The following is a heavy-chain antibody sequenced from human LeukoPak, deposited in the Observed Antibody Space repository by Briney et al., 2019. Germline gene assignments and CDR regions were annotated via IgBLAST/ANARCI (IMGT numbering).Heavy chain of an antibody. J-gene: IGHJ6*02. Sequence: GGSLRLSCAASGFTFSSYWMHWVRQAPGKGLEWVAVIWYDGSNKYYADSVKGQFTISRDNSKNTLYLQMNSLRAEDTAVYYCARDDSSSSSMDVWGQGTTVTVSS. CDR1: GFTFSSYW. V-gene: IGHV3-33*08. D-gene: IGHD6-6*01. CDR3: ARDDSSSSSMDV. CDR2: IWYDGSNK.